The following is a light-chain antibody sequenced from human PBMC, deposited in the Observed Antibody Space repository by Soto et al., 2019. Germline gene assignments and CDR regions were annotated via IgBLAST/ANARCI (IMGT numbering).Light chain of an antibody. J-gene: IGKJ4*01. CDR1: QDISNY. Sequence: DIQMTQSPSSLSASVGDRVTITCQASQDISNYLNWYQQKPGKAPKLLIYDASNLETGVPSRFSGSGPGTDFTFTISSLQPEDIATYHCQQYDNLPALTFGGGTKVDIK. CDR2: DAS. CDR3: QQYDNLPALT. V-gene: IGKV1-33*01.